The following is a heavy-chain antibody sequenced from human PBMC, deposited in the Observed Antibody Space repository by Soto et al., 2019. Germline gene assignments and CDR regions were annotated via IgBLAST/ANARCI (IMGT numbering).Heavy chain of an antibody. CDR1: VFTFSSYA. V-gene: IGHV3-23*01. D-gene: IGHD3-22*01. Sequence: GGSLRLSCAASVFTFSSYAMSWVRQAPGKGLEWVSAISGSGGSTSYAQKFQGRVTMTRDTSTSTVYMELSSLRSEDTAVYYCAREGGYYYDSSGYGSGMDVWGQGTTVTVSS. CDR3: AREGGYYYDSSGYGSGMDV. CDR2: ISGSGGST. J-gene: IGHJ6*02.